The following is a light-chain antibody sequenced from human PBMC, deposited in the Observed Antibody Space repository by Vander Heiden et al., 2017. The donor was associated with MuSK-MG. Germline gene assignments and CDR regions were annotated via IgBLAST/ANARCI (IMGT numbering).Light chain of an antibody. CDR1: QSVSNC. CDR3: QQGSNFPHT. J-gene: IGKJ2*01. CDR2: AAS. Sequence: PSSLSSSVGDRVAITCRASQSVSNCLAWYQQKPGKAPRLLIYAASTWPTGVPARFSGSGSGTDFTLTISSLEPEDSAAYYCQQGSNFPHTFGQGTKVXIK. V-gene: IGKV1-12*01.